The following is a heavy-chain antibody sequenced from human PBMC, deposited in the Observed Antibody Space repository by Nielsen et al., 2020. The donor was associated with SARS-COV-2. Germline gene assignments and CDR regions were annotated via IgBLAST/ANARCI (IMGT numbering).Heavy chain of an antibody. CDR2: IKQDGSEK. CDR1: GFTVSSNY. J-gene: IGHJ6*02. Sequence: GESLKISCAASGFTVSSNYMSWVRQAPGKGLEWVANIKQDGSEKYYVDSVKGRFTISRDNAKNSLYLQMNSLRAEDTAVYYCAGTYYDFWSGYRGYYYYGMDVWGQGTTVTVSS. D-gene: IGHD3-3*01. V-gene: IGHV3-7*01. CDR3: AGTYYDFWSGYRGYYYYGMDV.